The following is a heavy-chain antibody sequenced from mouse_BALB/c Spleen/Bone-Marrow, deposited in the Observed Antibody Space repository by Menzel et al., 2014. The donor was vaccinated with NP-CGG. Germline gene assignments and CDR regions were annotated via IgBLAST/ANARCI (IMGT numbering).Heavy chain of an antibody. V-gene: IGHV2-9*02. Sequence: QVHVKQSGPGLVAPSQSLSITCTVSGFSLTIYGVHWVRQPPGKGLEWLGVSWAGGSTSYNSALLSRLTISKDISKSQVFLKMNSLQTDDTAMYYCAREGYDHAMDYWGQGTSVTVSS. CDR1: GFSLTIYG. J-gene: IGHJ4*01. CDR2: SWAGGST. CDR3: AREGYDHAMDY. D-gene: IGHD2-14*01.